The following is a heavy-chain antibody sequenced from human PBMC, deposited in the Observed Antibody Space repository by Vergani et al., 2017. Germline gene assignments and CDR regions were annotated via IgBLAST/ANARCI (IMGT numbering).Heavy chain of an antibody. J-gene: IGHJ6*02. CDR3: AIHSGYDSGGPAHYYYYGMDV. Sequence: QVHLQESGPGLVKPSETLSLTCSVSNYSIGRDYFWGWIRRSPGKGLEYIASIYHGGMTYYNPSLKSRATISIDTSKNQFSLKLSSVTAADTAVYYCAIHSGYDSGGPAHYYYYGMDVWGQGTTVTVSS. V-gene: IGHV4-38-2*02. D-gene: IGHD5-12*01. CDR2: IYHGGMT. CDR1: NYSIGRDYF.